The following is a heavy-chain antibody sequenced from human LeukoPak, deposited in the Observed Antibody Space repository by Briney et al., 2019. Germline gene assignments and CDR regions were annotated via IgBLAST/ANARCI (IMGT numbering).Heavy chain of an antibody. CDR1: GFTFSSYG. D-gene: IGHD3-10*02. CDR2: IRYDGTNK. Sequence: GGSLRLSCAASGFTFSSYGMHWVRQAPGKGLEWVAFIRYDGTNKYYADSVKGRFIISRDNSKNTLYLQMNSLRAEDTAVYYCARDRYYVLDYWGQGILVTVSS. J-gene: IGHJ4*02. V-gene: IGHV3-30*02. CDR3: ARDRYYVLDY.